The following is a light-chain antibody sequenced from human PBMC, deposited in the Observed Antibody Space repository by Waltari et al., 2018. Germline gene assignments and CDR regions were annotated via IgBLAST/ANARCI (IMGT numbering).Light chain of an antibody. CDR2: DVT. J-gene: IGLJ2*01. CDR3: NSYTTKDSVA. CDR1: SSDVGVHDY. V-gene: IGLV2-14*03. Sequence: QSAPTPPASVSGYPGQSHPISCIGTSSDVGVHDYVSWYQQHPGKAPKLLTYDVTKRTSRISHRFSGSHSGNRAPVTIVDRQTEDESNYTCNSYTTKDSVAYGGGTKLTVL.